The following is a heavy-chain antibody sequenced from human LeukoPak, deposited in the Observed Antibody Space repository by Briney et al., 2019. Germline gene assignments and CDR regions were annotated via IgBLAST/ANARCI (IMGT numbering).Heavy chain of an antibody. D-gene: IGHD3-9*01. CDR3: TTPDDILTGYQLNNYYYYMDV. J-gene: IGHJ6*03. CDR2: IKSKTDGGTT. Sequence: GSLRLSCAASGFTFSSYAMSWVRQAPGKGLEWVGRIKSKTDGGTTDYAAPVKGRFNISRDDSKNTLYLQMNSLKTEDTAVYYCTTPDDILTGYQLNNYYYYMDVWGKGTTVTVSS. V-gene: IGHV3-15*01. CDR1: GFTFSSYA.